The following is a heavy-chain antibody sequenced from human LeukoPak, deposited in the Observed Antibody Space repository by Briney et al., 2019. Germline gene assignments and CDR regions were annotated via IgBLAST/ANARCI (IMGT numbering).Heavy chain of an antibody. Sequence: ASVKVSCKASGYTFTSYGISWVRQAPGQGLEWMGWISAYNGNTNYAQKLQGRVTMTTDTSTSTAYMELRSLRSDDTAVYYCATSWIQLWLPGYWGQGTLVTVSS. V-gene: IGHV1-18*01. CDR1: GYTFTSYG. D-gene: IGHD5-18*01. J-gene: IGHJ4*02. CDR3: ATSWIQLWLPGY. CDR2: ISAYNGNT.